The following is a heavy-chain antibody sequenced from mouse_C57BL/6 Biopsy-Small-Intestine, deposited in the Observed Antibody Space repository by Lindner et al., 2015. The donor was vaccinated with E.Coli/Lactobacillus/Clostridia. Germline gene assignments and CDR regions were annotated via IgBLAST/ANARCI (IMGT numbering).Heavy chain of an antibody. V-gene: IGHV14-3*01. D-gene: IGHD2-10*02. CDR1: GFNIKDDY. Sequence: VQLQESGAELVRPGASVKLSCTASGFNIKDDYMHWVRQRPEQGLEWIGRIDPANGNTNYAPQFQDKATITADTSSNTAYLQLSSLTSEDTAVYYCARSGYGNYFFAYWGQGTLVTVSA. J-gene: IGHJ3*01. CDR3: ARSGYGNYFFAY. CDR2: IDPANGNT.